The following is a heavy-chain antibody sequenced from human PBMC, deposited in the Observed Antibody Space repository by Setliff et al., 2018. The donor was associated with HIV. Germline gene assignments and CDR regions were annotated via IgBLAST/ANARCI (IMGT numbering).Heavy chain of an antibody. CDR1: GSTFSSFE. Sequence: PGGSLRLSCTASGSTFSSFEMSWVRQVPGKGLEWVSHISMSGSSIYYADSVKGRFTLSRDNAKNELYLQMNNLRADDTAIYYCARAWSGLDFWGQGTLVTVSS. D-gene: IGHD3-3*01. CDR2: ISMSGSSI. V-gene: IGHV3-48*03. CDR3: ARAWSGLDF. J-gene: IGHJ4*02.